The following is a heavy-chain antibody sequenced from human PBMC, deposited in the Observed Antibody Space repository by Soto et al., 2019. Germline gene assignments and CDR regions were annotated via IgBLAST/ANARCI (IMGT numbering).Heavy chain of an antibody. J-gene: IGHJ4*02. CDR3: ERLFGPNTVSHPDPY. Sequence: GESLKISCKGSGYSFTGYWIGWVRQMPGKGLEWMGIIYPGDSNTRYSPSFQGQVTISADKSISTAYLQWSSLKASATAMYYCERLFGPNTVSHPDPYWGQGTLVTVSS. V-gene: IGHV5-51*01. CDR1: GYSFTGYW. D-gene: IGHD2-21*01. CDR2: IYPGDSNT.